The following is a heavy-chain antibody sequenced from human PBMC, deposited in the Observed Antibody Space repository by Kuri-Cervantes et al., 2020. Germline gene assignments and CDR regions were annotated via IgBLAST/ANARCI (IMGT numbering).Heavy chain of an antibody. V-gene: IGHV4-34*01. CDR1: GGSFSGYY. J-gene: IGHJ6*03. CDR3: ARQGYSSSWYPYYSYYMDV. CDR2: INHSGST. D-gene: IGHD6-13*01. Sequence: SQTLSLTCAVYGGSFSGYYWSWIRQPPGKGLEWIGEINHSGSTNYNPSLKSRVTISVDTSKNQFSLKLSSVTAADTAVYLCARQGYSSSWYPYYSYYMDVWGKGTTVTVSS.